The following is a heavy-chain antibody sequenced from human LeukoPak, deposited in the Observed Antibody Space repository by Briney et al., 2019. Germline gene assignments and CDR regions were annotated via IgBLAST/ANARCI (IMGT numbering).Heavy chain of an antibody. Sequence: QTGGSLRLSCAASGFTFSRYNINWVRQAPGEGLEWVSYISSSGSTINYADSVKGRFTISRDNAKNSLYLQMNSLTAEDTAVYYCARDLGNGDYFDYWGQGTLVTVSS. CDR1: GFTFSRYN. CDR2: ISSSGSTI. J-gene: IGHJ4*02. D-gene: IGHD2-8*01. CDR3: ARDLGNGDYFDY. V-gene: IGHV3-48*01.